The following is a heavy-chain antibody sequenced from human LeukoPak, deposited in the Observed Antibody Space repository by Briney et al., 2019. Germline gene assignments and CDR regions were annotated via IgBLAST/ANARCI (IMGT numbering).Heavy chain of an antibody. V-gene: IGHV3-15*01. J-gene: IGHJ4*02. Sequence: GRSLRLSCAASGFIFSNYGMHWVRQAPGKGLEWVGRVRSKADGGTTDYAAPAKGRFTISRDDSKNTVLLQMNSLKTEDTAVYYCTTVRPGTSGYSYWGQGTLVTVSS. CDR2: VRSKADGGTT. CDR3: TTVRPGTSGYSY. CDR1: GFIFSNYG. D-gene: IGHD3-22*01.